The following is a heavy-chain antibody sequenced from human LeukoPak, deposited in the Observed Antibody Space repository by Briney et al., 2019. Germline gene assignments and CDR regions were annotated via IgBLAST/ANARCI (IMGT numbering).Heavy chain of an antibody. J-gene: IGHJ4*02. Sequence: PSETLSLTCTVSGGSISSYYWGWIRQPPGKGLEWIGYIYYSGSTNYNPSLKSRVTISVDASKNQFSLKLTSVTAADTAVYYCVRHTTSGWYQVAYWGQGTLVTVSS. CDR2: IYYSGST. V-gene: IGHV4-59*01. CDR3: VRHTTSGWYQVAY. CDR1: GGSISSYY. D-gene: IGHD6-19*01.